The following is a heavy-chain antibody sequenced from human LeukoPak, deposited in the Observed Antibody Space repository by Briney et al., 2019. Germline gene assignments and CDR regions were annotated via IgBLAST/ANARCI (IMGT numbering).Heavy chain of an antibody. J-gene: IGHJ6*04. Sequence: GGSLRLSCAASGFTLSSYEMSWIRQAPGKGLEWVSSIDYSGGSTHYADSVMGRFTISRDNAKNSLYLQMNSLRAEDTAVYYCAELGITMIGGVWGKGTTVTISS. V-gene: IGHV3-23*01. CDR2: IDYSGGST. CDR1: GFTLSSYE. D-gene: IGHD3-10*02. CDR3: AELGITMIGGV.